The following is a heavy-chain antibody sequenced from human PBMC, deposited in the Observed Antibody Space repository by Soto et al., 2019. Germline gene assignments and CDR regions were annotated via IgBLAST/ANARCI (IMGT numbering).Heavy chain of an antibody. CDR1: GYPFTTYY. CDR2: IDPRSGGT. D-gene: IGHD3-10*01. J-gene: IGHJ4*02. CDR3: ATDDYGIFPY. Sequence: HVQLVQSGTEVKKPGASARVSCMVSGYPFTTYYIHWVRQAPGQGLEWMGWIDPRSGGTVYEQKFQGRVTMTRDTSISTVYMDLSGLTSDDTALYYCATDDYGIFPYWGQGSLVTVSS. V-gene: IGHV1-2*02.